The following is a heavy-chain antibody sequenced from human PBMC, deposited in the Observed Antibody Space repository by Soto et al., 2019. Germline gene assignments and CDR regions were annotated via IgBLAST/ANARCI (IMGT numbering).Heavy chain of an antibody. J-gene: IGHJ3*01. V-gene: IGHV1-2*02. CDR3: ARDDAFDV. Sequence: VQLVESGGGLVQPGGSLRLSCAASGFTFTGDYIHWVRQAPGQGLEWMGWINPNGGGTHYAQTFQGRVTMTRDTSISTAYMELSRLRSDDTALYYCARDDAFDVWGQGTMVTVSS. CDR2: INPNGGGT. CDR1: GFTFTGDY.